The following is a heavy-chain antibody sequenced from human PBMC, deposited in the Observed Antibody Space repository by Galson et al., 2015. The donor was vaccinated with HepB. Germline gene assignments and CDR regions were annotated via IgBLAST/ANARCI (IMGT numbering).Heavy chain of an antibody. CDR3: ARDRSSGWAHYFDY. Sequence: SLRLSCAASGFTFSSYAMHWVRQAPGKGLEWVAVISYDGSNKYYADSVKGRFTISRDNSKNTLCLQMNSLRAEDTAVYYCARDRSSGWAHYFDYWGQGTLVTVSS. J-gene: IGHJ4*02. CDR1: GFTFSSYA. V-gene: IGHV3-30*04. CDR2: ISYDGSNK. D-gene: IGHD6-19*01.